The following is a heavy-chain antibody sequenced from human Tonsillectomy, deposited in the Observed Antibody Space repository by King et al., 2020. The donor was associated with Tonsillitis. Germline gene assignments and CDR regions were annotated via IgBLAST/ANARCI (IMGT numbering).Heavy chain of an antibody. CDR1: GDSIGSGSHY. D-gene: IGHD6-13*01. J-gene: IGHJ5*02. Sequence: LPLQESGPGLVKPSQTLSLTCTVSGDSIGSGSHYWGWIRQPAGKGLEFIGRIFSSGNTNYNPSLKSRVTMSVDTSKNQFSLKLSSMTAADTAVYYCARVLSWYENWFDPWGQGTLVTVSS. CDR2: IFSSGNT. V-gene: IGHV4-61*02. CDR3: ARVLSWYENWFDP.